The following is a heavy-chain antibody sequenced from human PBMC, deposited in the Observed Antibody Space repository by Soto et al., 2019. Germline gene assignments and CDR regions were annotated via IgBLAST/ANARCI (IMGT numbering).Heavy chain of an antibody. Sequence: SETLSLTCTVSGGSISSGGYYWSWIRQHPGKGLEWIGYIYYSGSTYYNPSLKSRVTISVDTSKNQFSLKLSSVTAADTAVYYCARDSSLNWFDPWGQGTLITVSS. V-gene: IGHV4-31*03. CDR2: IYYSGST. D-gene: IGHD2-2*01. CDR1: GGSISSGGYY. CDR3: ARDSSLNWFDP. J-gene: IGHJ5*02.